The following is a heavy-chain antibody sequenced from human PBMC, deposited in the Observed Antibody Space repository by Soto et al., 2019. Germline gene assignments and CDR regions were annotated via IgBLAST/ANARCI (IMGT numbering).Heavy chain of an antibody. CDR2: ISTNKGNT. J-gene: IGHJ4*02. Sequence: QVQVVQSGPEVKKPGASVKVSCKTSGYTFTSFGITWVRQAPGQGLEWMGWISTNKGNTNYAQKFQGRVTMTTDTSTSTGYMELRSLRSDDTAVYYCATRSPAFDYWGQGTLVTVSS. CDR1: GYTFTSFG. V-gene: IGHV1-18*01. CDR3: ATRSPAFDY.